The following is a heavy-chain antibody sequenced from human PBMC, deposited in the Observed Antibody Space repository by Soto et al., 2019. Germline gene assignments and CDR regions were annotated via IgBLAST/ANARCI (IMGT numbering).Heavy chain of an antibody. CDR3: TKGGSYGTSAYYAFEY. V-gene: IGHV3-23*01. D-gene: IGHD3-22*01. J-gene: IGHJ4*02. CDR2: LSSSGGDT. Sequence: PGGSLRLSCAASGFTFSSFAMRWVRQVPGKGLEYVSSLSSSGGDTYYADSVKGRFTISRDNSKNTLYLQMNSLRAEDTALYYCTKGGSYGTSAYYAFEYWGQGTLVTGLL. CDR1: GFTFSSFA.